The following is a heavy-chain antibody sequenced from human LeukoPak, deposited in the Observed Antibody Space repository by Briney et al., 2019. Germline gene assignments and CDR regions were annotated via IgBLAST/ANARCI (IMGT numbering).Heavy chain of an antibody. Sequence: QPGGSLRLSCAASGFTFSNYWMHWVRQAPGKGLVWVSRINTDGSSTDYADSVKGRFTISRDNAKSTLYLQMNSLGAEDTAVYYCARDLDGYRSGNGAWGQGTLVTVSS. CDR3: ARDLDGYRSGNGA. CDR1: GFTFSNYW. D-gene: IGHD5-12*01. V-gene: IGHV3-74*01. CDR2: INTDGSST. J-gene: IGHJ5*02.